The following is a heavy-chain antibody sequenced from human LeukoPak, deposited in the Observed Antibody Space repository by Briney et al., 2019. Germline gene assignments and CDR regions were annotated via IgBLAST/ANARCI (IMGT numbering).Heavy chain of an antibody. CDR2: MNPNSGNT. CDR1: GYTFTSYD. V-gene: IGHV1-8*01. D-gene: IGHD6-6*01. Sequence: GASVKVSCKASGYTFTSYDINWVRQATGQGLEWMGWMNPNSGNTGYAQKFQGRVTMTRSTSISTAYMELSSLRSEDTAVYYCARLHEYSSSFLEDYWGQGTLVTVSS. CDR3: ARLHEYSSSFLEDY. J-gene: IGHJ4*02.